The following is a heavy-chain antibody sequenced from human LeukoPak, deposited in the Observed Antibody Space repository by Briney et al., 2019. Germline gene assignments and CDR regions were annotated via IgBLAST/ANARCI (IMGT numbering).Heavy chain of an antibody. V-gene: IGHV3-23*01. CDR2: ISGSGGST. CDR3: ARGGNSSTWYEFEY. J-gene: IGHJ4*02. CDR1: GFTFSSYA. D-gene: IGHD6-13*01. Sequence: GGSLRLSCAASGFTFSSYAMSWVRQAPGKGLEWVSAISGSGGSTYYADSVKGRFTISRDNSKNTLYLQMNSLRGEDTAAYYCARGGNSSTWYEFEYWGQGTLVTVSS.